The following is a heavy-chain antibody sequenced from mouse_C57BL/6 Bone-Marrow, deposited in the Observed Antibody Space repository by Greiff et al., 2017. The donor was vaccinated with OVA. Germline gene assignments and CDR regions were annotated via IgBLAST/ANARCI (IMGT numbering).Heavy chain of an antibody. V-gene: IGHV1-69*01. CDR3: AIEEDY. CDR2: IDPSDSYT. CDR1: GYTFTSYW. Sequence: QVQLQQPGAELVMPGASVKLSCKASGYTFTSYWMHWVKQRPGQGLEWIGEIDPSDSYTNYNQKFKGKSTLTVDKSSSTAYMQLSSLTSEDSAVYYCAIEEDYGGQGTTLTVSS. J-gene: IGHJ2*01.